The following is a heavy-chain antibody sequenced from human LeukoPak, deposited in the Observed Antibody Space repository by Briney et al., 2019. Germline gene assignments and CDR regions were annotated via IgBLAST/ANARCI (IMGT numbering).Heavy chain of an antibody. V-gene: IGHV3-74*01. CDR1: GFTFGRYW. CDR3: ARGAIAGANFDY. Sequence: GGSLRLSCADSGFTFGRYWMHWVRQAPGKGLVWVSHITTDGSGTSYADSVKGRFTISRDNAKNTLYLQKNSLRAEDTAVYYCARGAIAGANFDYWGQGTLVAVSS. J-gene: IGHJ4*02. D-gene: IGHD1-26*01. CDR2: ITTDGSGT.